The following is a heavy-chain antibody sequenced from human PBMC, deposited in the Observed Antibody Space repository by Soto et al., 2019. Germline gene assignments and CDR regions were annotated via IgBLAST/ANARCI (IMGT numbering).Heavy chain of an antibody. CDR3: AKSGYYDSSGYYYR. Sequence: EVQLLESGGGLVQPGGSLRLSCAASGFTFSSYAMSWVRQAPGKGLEWVSAISGSGGSTYYADSVKGRFTISGDNSKNTLYLQMNSLRAEDTAVYYCAKSGYYDSSGYYYRWGQGTLVTVSS. CDR1: GFTFSSYA. V-gene: IGHV3-23*01. J-gene: IGHJ4*02. CDR2: ISGSGGST. D-gene: IGHD3-22*01.